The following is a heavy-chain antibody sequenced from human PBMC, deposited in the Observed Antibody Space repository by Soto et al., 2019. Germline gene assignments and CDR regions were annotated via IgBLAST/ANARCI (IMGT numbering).Heavy chain of an antibody. CDR2: IWYDGSNQ. CDR1: GFTFSSYA. D-gene: IGHD3-10*01. J-gene: IGHJ6*02. Sequence: QVQLVESGGGVVQPGRSLRLSCAASGFTFSSYAMHWVRQAPGKGLEWVALIWYDGSNQYYADSVKGRFTISRDNSKNTLDLQMNSLRAEDTAVYYCARDSSERYFGSGSYPSYGMDVWGQGTTVTVSS. CDR3: ARDSSERYFGSGSYPSYGMDV. V-gene: IGHV3-33*01.